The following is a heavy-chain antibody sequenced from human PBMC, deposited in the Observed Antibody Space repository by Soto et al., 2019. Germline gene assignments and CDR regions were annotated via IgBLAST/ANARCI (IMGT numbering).Heavy chain of an antibody. D-gene: IGHD2-21*02. CDR1: GFTFSSYW. V-gene: IGHV3-74*01. CDR2: INSDGSST. Sequence: GGSLRLSCAASGFTFSSYWMHWVRQAPGKGLVWVSRINSDGSSTSYADSVKGRFTISRDNAKNTLYLQMNSLRAEDTAVYYRARVERYCGGDCIDYWGQGTLVTVSS. J-gene: IGHJ4*02. CDR3: ARVERYCGGDCIDY.